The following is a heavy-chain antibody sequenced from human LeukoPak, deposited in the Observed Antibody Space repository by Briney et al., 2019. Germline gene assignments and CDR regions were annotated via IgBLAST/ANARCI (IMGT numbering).Heavy chain of an antibody. V-gene: IGHV3-33*01. J-gene: IGHJ6*02. D-gene: IGHD4-17*01. CDR1: GFTFSSYG. Sequence: GGSLRLSCAASGFTFSSYGMHWVRQAPGKGLEWVAVIWYDGSNKYYADSVKGRFTISRDNSKNTLYLQMNSLRAEDTAVYYCARDAVTRITYYYYYGMDVWGQGTTVTVSS. CDR2: IWYDGSNK. CDR3: ARDAVTRITYYYYYGMDV.